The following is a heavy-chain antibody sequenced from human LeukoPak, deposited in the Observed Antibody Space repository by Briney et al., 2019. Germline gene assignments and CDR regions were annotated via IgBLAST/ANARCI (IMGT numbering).Heavy chain of an antibody. CDR1: GFTFNKSW. J-gene: IGHJ4*02. CDR3: AKTGERDY. D-gene: IGHD7-27*01. V-gene: IGHV3-7*01. CDR2: IKEDGTQK. Sequence: GRSLRLSCAASGFTFNKSWMSRVRQAPRKGPEWVANIKEDGTQKYYVDSVRGRFTISRDNAENSLYLQMNSLRDEDTAVYYCAKTGERDYWGRGTLVTVSS.